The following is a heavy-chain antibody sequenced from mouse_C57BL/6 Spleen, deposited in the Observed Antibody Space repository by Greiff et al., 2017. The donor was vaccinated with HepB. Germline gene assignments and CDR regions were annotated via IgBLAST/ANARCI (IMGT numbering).Heavy chain of an antibody. CDR1: GYTFTDYN. J-gene: IGHJ3*01. CDR2: INPNNGGT. Sequence: EVQLQQSGPELVKPGASVKIPCKASGYTFTDYNMDWVKQSHGKSFEWIGDINPNNGGTIYNQKFKGKATLTVEQSSSTAYMELRSLTSEDTAVYYCARWDYSNPFAYWGQGTLVTVSA. D-gene: IGHD2-5*01. CDR3: ARWDYSNPFAY. V-gene: IGHV1-18*01.